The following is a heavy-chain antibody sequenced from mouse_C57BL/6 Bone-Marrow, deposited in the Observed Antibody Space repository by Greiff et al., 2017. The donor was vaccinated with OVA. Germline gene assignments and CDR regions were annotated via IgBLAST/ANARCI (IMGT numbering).Heavy chain of an antibody. J-gene: IGHJ1*03. CDR1: GFTFSSYA. Sequence: EVQGVESGEGLVKPGGSLKLSCAASGFTFSSYAMSWVRQTPEKRLEWVAYISSGGDYIYYADTVKGRFTISRDNARNTLYLQMSSLKSEDTAMYYCTRGYYDSSYPFWYFAVWGTGTTVTVSS. D-gene: IGHD1-1*01. CDR3: TRGYYDSSYPFWYFAV. V-gene: IGHV5-9-1*02. CDR2: ISSGGDYI.